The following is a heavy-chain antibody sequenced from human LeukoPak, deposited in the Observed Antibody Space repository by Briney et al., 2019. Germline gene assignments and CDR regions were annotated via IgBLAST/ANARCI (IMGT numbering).Heavy chain of an antibody. CDR2: LIPILDTS. V-gene: IGHV1-69*16. D-gene: IGHD3-10*01. J-gene: IGHJ5*02. CDR3: AREGGSGSFQPQIDL. Sequence: GPSLKVSCRSSGGSFSNYTFSSVRHAPGQRLEWRLGLIPILDTSKNAQRFQGRVTFTADESTTTVYMELNGLRFEDTAVYYCAREGGSGSFQPQIDLWGQGTLVIVSS. CDR1: GGSFSNYT.